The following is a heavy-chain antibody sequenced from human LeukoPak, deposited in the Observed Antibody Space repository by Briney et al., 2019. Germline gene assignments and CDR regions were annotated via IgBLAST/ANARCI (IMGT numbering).Heavy chain of an antibody. CDR2: IYHSGST. Sequence: PSETLSLTCTVSGYSISSGYYWGWIRQPPGKGLEWIGSIYHSGSTYYNPSLKGRVTISVDTSKNQFSLKLSSVTAADTAVYYYARELPSGYYGINYFDYWGQGTLVTVSS. V-gene: IGHV4-38-2*02. CDR1: GYSISSGYY. CDR3: ARELPSGYYGINYFDY. J-gene: IGHJ4*02. D-gene: IGHD3-22*01.